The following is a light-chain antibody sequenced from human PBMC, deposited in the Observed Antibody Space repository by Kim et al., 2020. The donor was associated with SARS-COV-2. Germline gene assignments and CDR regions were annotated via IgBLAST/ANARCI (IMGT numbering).Light chain of an antibody. J-gene: IGLJ3*02. CDR3: QTWAPEIV. V-gene: IGLV4-69*01. CDR1: SGHSTYA. CDR2: LNSDGSH. Sequence: QLVLTQSPSASASLGASVKLTCTLSSGHSTYAIAWHQQPEKGPRYLMKLNSDGSHSKGDGIPDRFSGSSSGAERYLTISSLQSEDEADYYCQTWAPEIVFGGGTKLTVL.